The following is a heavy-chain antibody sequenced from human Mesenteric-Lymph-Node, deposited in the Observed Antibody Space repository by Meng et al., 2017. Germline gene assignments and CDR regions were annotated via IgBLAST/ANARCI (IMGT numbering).Heavy chain of an antibody. D-gene: IGHD4-17*01. CDR3: ARTNYGDYNWFDP. Sequence: QVPLQESGQGLLKPSQTLSLTCTVSGGSISSGGFYWSWIRQHPGKGLEWIGYIYYSGSTYYNPSLRSRVAISIDTSKNQFSLKLTSVTAADTAVYFCARTNYGDYNWFDPWGQGTLVTVSS. V-gene: IGHV4-31*03. CDR1: GGSISSGGFY. CDR2: IYYSGST. J-gene: IGHJ5*02.